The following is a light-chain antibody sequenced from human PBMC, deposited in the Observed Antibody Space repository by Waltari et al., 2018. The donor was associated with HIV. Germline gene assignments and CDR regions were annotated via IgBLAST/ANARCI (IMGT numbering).Light chain of an antibody. CDR3: HQYGRSPTA. Sequence: EIVLTQSPATLYLSPGERATLSCKASQTLTSTSLAWYQQRPGQAPRLLIYGASSRVTGIPDRFSGSGSGTDFSLNITRLQPEDFAMYYCHQYGRSPTAFGGGTKVQMK. CDR1: QTLTSTS. CDR2: GAS. J-gene: IGKJ4*01. V-gene: IGKV3-20*01.